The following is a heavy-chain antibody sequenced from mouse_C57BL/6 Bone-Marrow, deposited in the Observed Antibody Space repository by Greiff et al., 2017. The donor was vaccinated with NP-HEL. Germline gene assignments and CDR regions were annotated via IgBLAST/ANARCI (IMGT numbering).Heavy chain of an antibody. CDR3: VRHGQLRLLFAY. V-gene: IGHV10-1*01. D-gene: IGHD3-2*02. CDR1: GFSFNTYA. J-gene: IGHJ3*01. CDR2: IRSKSNNYAT. Sequence: EVKLMESGGGLVQPKGSLKLSCAASGFSFNTYAMNWVRQAPGKGLEWVARIRSKSNNYATYYADSVKDRFTISRDDSESMLYLQMNNLKTEDTAMYYCVRHGQLRLLFAYWGQGTLVTVSA.